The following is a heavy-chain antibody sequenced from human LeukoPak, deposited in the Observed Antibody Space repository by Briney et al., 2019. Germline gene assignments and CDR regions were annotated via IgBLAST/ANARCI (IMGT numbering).Heavy chain of an antibody. Sequence: PSETLSLTCTVSGGSISSGGYYWSWIRQRPGTGLEWIGYISYTGSTYYNPSLKSRVTISVDTSRNQFSLKLSSVTAADTAVYYCARAPGDNWFDPWGQGTLVTVSS. CDR2: ISYTGST. CDR3: ARAPGDNWFDP. J-gene: IGHJ5*02. CDR1: GGSISSGGYY. V-gene: IGHV4-31*03.